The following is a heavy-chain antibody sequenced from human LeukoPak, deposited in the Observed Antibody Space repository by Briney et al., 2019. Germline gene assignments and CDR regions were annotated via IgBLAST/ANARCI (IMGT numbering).Heavy chain of an antibody. Sequence: GGSLRLSCAASGFTFSSYWMHWVRQAPGKGLAWVSRINTDGSSTSYADSVKGRFTISRDNAKNTLYLQMNSLRAEDTAVYYCARESGIAAALDLWGQGTLVTVSS. V-gene: IGHV3-74*01. CDR2: INTDGSST. CDR1: GFTFSSYW. D-gene: IGHD6-13*01. CDR3: ARESGIAAALDL. J-gene: IGHJ5*02.